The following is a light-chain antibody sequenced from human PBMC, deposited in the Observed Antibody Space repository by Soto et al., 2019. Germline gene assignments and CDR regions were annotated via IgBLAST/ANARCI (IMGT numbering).Light chain of an antibody. V-gene: IGLV1-44*01. J-gene: IGLJ1*01. Sequence: QSVLTQPPSASGTPGQRVTISCSGSSSNIGRNTVNWYQQLPGTAPKLLIYSNNQRPSGVPDRFSGSKSGTSASLAISGLQSDDEADYYCAAWDDSLNGPVFGTGTKVTVL. CDR2: SNN. CDR3: AAWDDSLNGPV. CDR1: SSNIGRNT.